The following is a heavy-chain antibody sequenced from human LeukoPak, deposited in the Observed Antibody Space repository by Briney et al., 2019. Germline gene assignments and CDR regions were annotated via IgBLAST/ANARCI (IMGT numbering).Heavy chain of an antibody. Sequence: TLSLTCTVSGGSISSGSYYWSWIRQPAGKGLEWIGRIYTSGSTNYNPSLKRRVTISVDTSKNQFSLKLTSVTAADTAVYYCCGSGWFAGPFGYWGQGALVTVSS. V-gene: IGHV4-61*02. CDR3: CGSGWFAGPFGY. J-gene: IGHJ4*02. D-gene: IGHD6-19*01. CDR1: GGSISSGSYY. CDR2: IYTSGST.